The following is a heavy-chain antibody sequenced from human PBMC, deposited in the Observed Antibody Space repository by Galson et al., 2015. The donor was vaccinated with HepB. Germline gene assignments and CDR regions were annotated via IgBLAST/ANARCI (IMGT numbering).Heavy chain of an antibody. CDR3: ARYSTTWGLGD. J-gene: IGHJ4*02. D-gene: IGHD6-13*01. V-gene: IGHV4-34*01. CDR1: GGPFSGYY. CDR2: INLNGTS. Sequence: LSLTCAVYGGPFSGYYWSWIRQAPGKGLEWIGEINLNGTSNYNPSLKSRVTISVDTSYRPFSLKLHSVTAADTAVYYCARYSTTWGLGDWGQGTLVTVSS.